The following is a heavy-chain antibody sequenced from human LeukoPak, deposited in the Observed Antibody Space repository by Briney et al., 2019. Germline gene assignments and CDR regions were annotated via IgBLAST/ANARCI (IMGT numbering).Heavy chain of an antibody. CDR2: ISSSSSTI. J-gene: IGHJ4*02. V-gene: IGHV3-48*01. Sequence: PGGSLRLSCAASGFSFSSYWMSWVRQAPGKGLEWVSYISSSSSTIYYADSVKGRFTISRDNAKNSLYLQMNSLRAEDTAVYYCARAYYDSSGYYFDYWGQGTLVTVSS. CDR1: GFSFSSYW. CDR3: ARAYYDSSGYYFDY. D-gene: IGHD3-22*01.